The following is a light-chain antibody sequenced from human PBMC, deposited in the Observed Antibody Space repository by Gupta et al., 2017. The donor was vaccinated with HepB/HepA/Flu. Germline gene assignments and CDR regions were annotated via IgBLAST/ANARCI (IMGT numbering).Light chain of an antibody. CDR3: QQYNDWPPLT. CDR2: GAS. Sequence: ERVMSQSPAPLSLSPRERATLSCRASQSVSSDLAWYQQKSGQAPRLLIYGASTRATGISARFSGSGSGTEFTLTISSLQSEDSAVYYCQQYNDWPPLTFGGGTKVEIK. CDR1: QSVSSD. V-gene: IGKV3-15*01. J-gene: IGKJ4*01.